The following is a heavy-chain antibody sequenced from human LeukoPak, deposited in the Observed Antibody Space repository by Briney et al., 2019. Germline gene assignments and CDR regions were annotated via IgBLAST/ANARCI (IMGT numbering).Heavy chain of an antibody. Sequence: SETLSLTCAVYGGSFSGYYWRWLRQPPGKGLEWIGEINHSGSTNYTPSLKSPVTISVDTSKNQFSLKLSSVTAADTAVYYCARRGPKYYYYYMDVWGKGTTVTVSS. V-gene: IGHV4-34*01. D-gene: IGHD3-10*01. CDR2: INHSGST. CDR1: GGSFSGYY. J-gene: IGHJ6*03. CDR3: ARRGPKYYYYYMDV.